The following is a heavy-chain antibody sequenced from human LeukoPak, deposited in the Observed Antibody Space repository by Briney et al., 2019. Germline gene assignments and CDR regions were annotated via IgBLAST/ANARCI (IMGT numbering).Heavy chain of an antibody. CDR1: GYTFTSYA. J-gene: IGHJ6*02. CDR3: ARDLDPDIVVVPAALTSHYYGMDV. D-gene: IGHD2-2*01. Sequence: ASVKVSCKASGYTFTSYAMHWVRQAPGQGLEWMGIINPSGGSTSYAQKFQGRVTMTRDTSTSTVYMELSSLRSEDTAVYYCARDLDPDIVVVPAALTSHYYGMDVWGQGTTVTVSS. CDR2: INPSGGST. V-gene: IGHV1-46*01.